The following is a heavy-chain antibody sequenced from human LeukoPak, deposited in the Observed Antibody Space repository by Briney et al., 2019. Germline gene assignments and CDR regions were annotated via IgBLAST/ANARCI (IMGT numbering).Heavy chain of an antibody. CDR1: GFTFSSYS. Sequence: GSLRLSCAASGFTFSSYSMNWVRQAPGKGLEWVSSISSSSSYIYYADSVKGRFTISRDNAKNSLYLQMNSLRAEDTAVYYCARDLDYYDSSGPSGTGYWGQGTLVTVSS. J-gene: IGHJ4*02. V-gene: IGHV3-21*01. CDR2: ISSSSSYI. D-gene: IGHD3-22*01. CDR3: ARDLDYYDSSGPSGTGY.